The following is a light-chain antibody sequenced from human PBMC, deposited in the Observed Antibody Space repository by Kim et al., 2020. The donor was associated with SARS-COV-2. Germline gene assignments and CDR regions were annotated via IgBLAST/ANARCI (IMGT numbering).Light chain of an antibody. V-gene: IGKV3-15*01. Sequence: VSPGASATLSCRPSQSVSSNLAWYQQKPGQAPRLLIYGASTRATGIPARFSGSGSGTAFTLTISSLQSEDFAVYYCQQYNNWPLTFGGGTKVDIK. CDR2: GAS. CDR1: QSVSSN. CDR3: QQYNNWPLT. J-gene: IGKJ4*01.